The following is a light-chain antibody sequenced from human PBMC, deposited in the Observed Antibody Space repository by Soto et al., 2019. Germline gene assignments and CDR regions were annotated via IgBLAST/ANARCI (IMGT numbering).Light chain of an antibody. CDR2: GNS. CDR1: SSDVGGYNY. CDR3: QSYDSSLSGYVV. J-gene: IGLJ2*01. V-gene: IGLV1-40*01. Sequence: QSALTQPPSASGSPGQSVTISCTGTSSDVGGYNYVSWYQQLPGTAPKLLIYGNSNRPSGVPDRFSGSKSGTSASLAITGLQAEDEADYYCQSYDSSLSGYVVFGGGTKVTVL.